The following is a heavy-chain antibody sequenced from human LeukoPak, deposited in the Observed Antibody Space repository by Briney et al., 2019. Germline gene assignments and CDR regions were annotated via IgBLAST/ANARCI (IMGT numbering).Heavy chain of an antibody. CDR1: GGSISSGGYY. V-gene: IGHV4-31*03. CDR2: IYYSGST. Sequence: KSSETLSLTCIVSGGSISSGGYYWSWVRQHPGKGLEWIGYIYYSGSTYYNPSLKSRVTISVDTSKNQFSLKLSSVTAGDPAVYYWAGDLATSYGGAFDIWGQGTMVTVSS. CDR3: AGDLATSYGGAFDI. D-gene: IGHD5-12*01. J-gene: IGHJ3*02.